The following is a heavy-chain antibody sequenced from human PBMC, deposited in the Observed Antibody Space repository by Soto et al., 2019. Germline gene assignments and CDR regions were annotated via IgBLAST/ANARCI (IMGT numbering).Heavy chain of an antibody. Sequence: QVQLVQSGAEVKKPGASVKVSCKASGYTFTGYFMHWVRQAPGQGLEWMGWINPKNGATNYAQNFQDWVTMTRDTSTSTAYMEVRRLKSDDTAVYYCATNDGGGSGSQLNYWGRGTLVTVSS. J-gene: IGHJ4*02. CDR3: ATNDGGGSGSQLNY. D-gene: IGHD6-19*01. CDR2: INPKNGAT. CDR1: GYTFTGYF. V-gene: IGHV1-2*04.